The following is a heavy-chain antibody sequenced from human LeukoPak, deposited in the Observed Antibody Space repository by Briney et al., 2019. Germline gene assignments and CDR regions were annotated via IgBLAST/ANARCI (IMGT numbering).Heavy chain of an antibody. CDR2: INPNSGGT. CDR1: GYTFTGYY. Sequence: ASVKVSCKASGYTFTGYYMHWVRQAPGQGLEWMGWINPNSGGTNYAQKFQGRVTMTRDTSISTAYMELSRPRSDDTAVYYCARTTTVSSGPDYWGQGTLVTVSS. D-gene: IGHD6-19*01. V-gene: IGHV1-2*02. J-gene: IGHJ4*02. CDR3: ARTTTVSSGPDY.